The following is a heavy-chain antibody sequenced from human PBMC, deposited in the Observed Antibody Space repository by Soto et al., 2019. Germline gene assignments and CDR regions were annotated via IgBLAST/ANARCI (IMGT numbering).Heavy chain of an antibody. CDR2: IDYSGKT. D-gene: IGHD3-22*01. Sequence: PSETLSLTCSVSGYLISSGYYWGWVRQTPGKGLEWLGSIDYSGKTYKNPSLKSRVSASVDLSQNQFSINLRSVTAADTAVYFCARDMRSRYDSYYFDYWGQGTLVTVSS. J-gene: IGHJ4*02. CDR3: ARDMRSRYDSYYFDY. CDR1: GYLISSGYY. V-gene: IGHV4-38-2*02.